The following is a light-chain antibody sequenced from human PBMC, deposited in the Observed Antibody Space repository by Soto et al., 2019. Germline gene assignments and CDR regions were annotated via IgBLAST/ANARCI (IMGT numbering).Light chain of an antibody. CDR1: QRISSY. CDR2: AAS. J-gene: IGKJ3*01. V-gene: IGKV1-39*01. CDR3: QQSYSTPFT. Sequence: DIQMTQSPSSLSASVGDRVTITCRASQRISSYLYWYQQKPGKAPKLLIYAASSLQSGVPSRFSGRGCGTDFTLTISRLQPEDFSTYYFQQSYSTPFTFGPGTKVDIK.